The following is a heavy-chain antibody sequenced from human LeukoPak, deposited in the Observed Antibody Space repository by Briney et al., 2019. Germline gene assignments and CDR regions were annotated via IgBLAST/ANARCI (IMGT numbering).Heavy chain of an antibody. J-gene: IGHJ6*03. CDR2: ISAYNGNT. CDR1: GYTFTSYG. CDR3: ARLDIVVVVAATDYYYYMDV. Sequence: ASVKVSCKASGYTFTSYGISWVRQAPGQGLEGMGWISAYNGNTNYAQKLQGRVTMTTDTSTSTAYMELRSLRSDDTAVYYCARLDIVVVVAATDYYYYMDVWGKGTTVTVSS. V-gene: IGHV1-18*01. D-gene: IGHD2-15*01.